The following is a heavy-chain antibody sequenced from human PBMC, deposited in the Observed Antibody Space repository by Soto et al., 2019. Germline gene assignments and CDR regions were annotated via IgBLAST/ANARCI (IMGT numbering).Heavy chain of an antibody. CDR1: GYTFTSYG. V-gene: IGHV1-18*01. J-gene: IGHJ3*02. Sequence: ASVKVSCKASGYTFTSYGISWVRQAPGQGLEWMGWISAYNGNTNYAQKLQGRVTMTTDTSTSTAYMELRSLRSDDTAVYYCAKVFYPVGATLNAFDIWGQGTMVTVSS. CDR2: ISAYNGNT. D-gene: IGHD1-26*01. CDR3: AKVFYPVGATLNAFDI.